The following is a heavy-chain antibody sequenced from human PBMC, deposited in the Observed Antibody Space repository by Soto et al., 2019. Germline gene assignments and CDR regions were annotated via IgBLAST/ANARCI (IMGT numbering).Heavy chain of an antibody. V-gene: IGHV3-21*01. CDR2: ISSSSSYI. CDR3: ARDHIVVVPLLQHELIFDI. CDR1: GFTFSTYS. Sequence: EVQLVESGGGLVKPGGSLRLSCTASGFTFSTYSWNWVRQSPGKGLEWVSSISSSSSYIYYADSVKGRFTISRDNAKKSLYLQMNSLRAEDTAMYYCARDHIVVVPLLQHELIFDIWGQGTMVTVSS. J-gene: IGHJ3*02. D-gene: IGHD2-2*01.